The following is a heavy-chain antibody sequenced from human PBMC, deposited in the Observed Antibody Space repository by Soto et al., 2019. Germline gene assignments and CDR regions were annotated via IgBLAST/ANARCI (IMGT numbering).Heavy chain of an antibody. CDR2: IIPIFGTA. V-gene: IGHV1-69*13. J-gene: IGHJ5*02. CDR1: GGTFSSYC. Sequence: GGSVKVSRKGFGGTFSSYCISWVRQGPGQGLEWMGGIIPIFGTANYAQKFQGRVTITADESTSTAYMELSSLRSEDTAVYYCARDRIAAAANWFDPWGQGTLVTVS. CDR3: ARDRIAAAANWFDP. D-gene: IGHD6-13*01.